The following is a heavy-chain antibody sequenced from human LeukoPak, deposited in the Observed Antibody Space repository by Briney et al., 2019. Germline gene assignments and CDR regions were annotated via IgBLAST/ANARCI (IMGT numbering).Heavy chain of an antibody. D-gene: IGHD6-19*01. CDR2: ISYDGSNK. CDR1: GFTFSSYA. Sequence: GGSLRLSCAASGFTFSSYAMQWVRQAPGKGLEWVAVISYDGSNKYYADSVKGRFTISRDNSKNTLYLQMNSLRAEDTAVYYCAREAVAGTYYFDYWGQGTLVTVSS. CDR3: AREAVAGTYYFDY. V-gene: IGHV3-30*04. J-gene: IGHJ4*02.